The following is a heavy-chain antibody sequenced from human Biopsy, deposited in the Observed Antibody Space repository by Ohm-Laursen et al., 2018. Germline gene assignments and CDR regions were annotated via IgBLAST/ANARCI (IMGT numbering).Heavy chain of an antibody. J-gene: IGHJ3*02. CDR1: GFTFSSYA. V-gene: IGHV3-33*01. CDR2: IWYNGSNP. CDR3: AGDTTGYYYAFDI. Sequence: SLRLSCTASGFTFSSYAMHWVRQAPGKGLEWVALIWYNGSNPYYVDSVKGRFTISRDNSKDILSLEMNSLRAEDTAVYYCAGDTTGYYYAFDIWGRGTLVTVSS. D-gene: IGHD1-1*01.